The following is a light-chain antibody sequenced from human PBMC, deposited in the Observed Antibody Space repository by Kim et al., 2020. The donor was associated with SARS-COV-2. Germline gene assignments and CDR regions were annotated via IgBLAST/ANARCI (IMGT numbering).Light chain of an antibody. V-gene: IGKV4-1*01. CDR1: QSVFDSSKNKNS. CDR2: WAS. Sequence: ATINCKSSQSVFDSSKNKNSLVWYQQKPGQPPQVLIYWASTRKSGVPDRFSGSESGTDFTLTISSLQAEDVALYYCQQFYTTPLTFGGGTRVEIK. J-gene: IGKJ4*01. CDR3: QQFYTTPLT.